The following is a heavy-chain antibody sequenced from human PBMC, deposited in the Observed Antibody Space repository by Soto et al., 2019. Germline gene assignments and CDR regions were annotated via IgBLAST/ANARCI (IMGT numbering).Heavy chain of an antibody. CDR3: ARDPSEGRVGNWFES. V-gene: IGHV3-21*06. Sequence: EVQLVESGGGLVKPGGSLRLSCAASGFTFSRYGMNWLRQAPGKGLEWVASISISTSYVYYADSVKGRFSTSRDNAKNILYLEMYALRTEDTAVYYCARDPSEGRVGNWFESWGQGTLVTVSS. D-gene: IGHD2-2*01. CDR1: GFTFSRYG. J-gene: IGHJ5*01. CDR2: ISISTSYV.